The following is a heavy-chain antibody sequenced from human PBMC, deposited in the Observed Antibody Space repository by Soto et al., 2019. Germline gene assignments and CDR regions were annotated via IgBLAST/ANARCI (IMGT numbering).Heavy chain of an antibody. J-gene: IGHJ4*02. Sequence: ASVKVSCKTSGYIFTNYGISWVRQAPGQGLEWMGWISAYDGLTNHSQKFQGRVTMTTDTSTSTACMELRSLSSDDAAVYYCARVRYHDTSGYYDVDYWGQGTLVTVSS. CDR3: ARVRYHDTSGYYDVDY. CDR2: ISAYDGLT. CDR1: GYIFTNYG. V-gene: IGHV1-18*01. D-gene: IGHD3-22*01.